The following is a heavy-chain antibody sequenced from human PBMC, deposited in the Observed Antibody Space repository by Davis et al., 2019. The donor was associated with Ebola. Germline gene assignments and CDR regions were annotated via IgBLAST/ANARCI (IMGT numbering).Heavy chain of an antibody. CDR1: GFTFSSYW. CDR3: ATYSGSYYVVYAFDI. CDR2: INHSGST. J-gene: IGHJ3*02. Sequence: ESLKISCAASGFTFSSYWMTWIRQPPGKGLEWIGEINHSGSTNYNPSLKSRVTISVDTSKNQFSLKLSSVTAADTAVYYCATYSGSYYVVYAFDIWGQGTMVTVSS. D-gene: IGHD1-26*01. V-gene: IGHV4-34*08.